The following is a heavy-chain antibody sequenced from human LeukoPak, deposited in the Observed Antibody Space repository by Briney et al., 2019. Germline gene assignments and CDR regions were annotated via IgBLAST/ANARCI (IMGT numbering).Heavy chain of an antibody. CDR3: ASVGSSSWYSFDY. CDR2: IDPNSGGT. V-gene: IGHV1-2*06. Sequence: ASVKVSCKASGYTFTGYYMHWVRQAPGQGLEWMGRIDPNSGGTNYVQKFQGRVTMTRDTSISTAYMELSRLRSDDTAVYYCASVGSSSWYSFDYWGQGTLVTVSS. CDR1: GYTFTGYY. D-gene: IGHD6-13*01. J-gene: IGHJ4*02.